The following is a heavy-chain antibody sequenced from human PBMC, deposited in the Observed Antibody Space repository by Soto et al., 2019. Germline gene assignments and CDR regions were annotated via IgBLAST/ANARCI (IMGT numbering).Heavy chain of an antibody. CDR3: ARGGYYDSSGSRNYHYYGMNV. CDR1: GFRFVDYT. V-gene: IGHV1-3*01. D-gene: IGHD3-22*01. Sequence: GASVKVSCKAFGFRFVDYTVHWLRQAPGQSLKWMGCINADNGYTNYSQTFQGRVYMTRDTSTNTAYMELRSLRSDDTAMYYCARGGYYDSSGSRNYHYYGMNVWGQGTTVTVSS. J-gene: IGHJ6*02. CDR2: INADNGYT.